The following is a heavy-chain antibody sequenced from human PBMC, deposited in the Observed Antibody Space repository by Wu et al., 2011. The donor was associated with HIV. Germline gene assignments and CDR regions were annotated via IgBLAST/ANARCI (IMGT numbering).Heavy chain of an antibody. V-gene: IGHV5-51*03. J-gene: IGHJ3*02. CDR1: GYVFTTYW. D-gene: IGHD3-16*01. CDR2: IYPPDSDT. CDR3: ATPVYDYVWGSPVRGAFDI. Sequence: VQLVQSGAEVKKRGRSLTISCKASGYVFTTYWIGWVRQKPGKGLEFMGLIYPPDSDTRYSPSFQGQVTISADKSISTAYLQWSSLKASDTAMYYCATPVYDYVWGSPVRGAFDIWGQGTMVTVSS.